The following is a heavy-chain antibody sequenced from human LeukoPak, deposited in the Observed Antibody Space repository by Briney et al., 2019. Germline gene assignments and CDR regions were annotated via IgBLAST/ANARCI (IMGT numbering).Heavy chain of an antibody. V-gene: IGHV4-59*01. D-gene: IGHD6-19*01. CDR2: IYYSGST. CDR3: AREWTYSSGFDY. Sequence: SETLSLTCTVSGGSISSYYWSWIRQPPGEGLEWIGYIYYSGSTNYNPSLKSRVTISVDTSKNQFSLKLSSVTAADTAVYYCAREWTYSSGFDYWGQGTLVTVSS. J-gene: IGHJ4*02. CDR1: GGSISSYY.